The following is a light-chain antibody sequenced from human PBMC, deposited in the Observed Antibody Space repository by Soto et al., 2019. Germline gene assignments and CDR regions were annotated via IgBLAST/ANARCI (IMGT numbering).Light chain of an antibody. V-gene: IGKV3D-15*01. CDR3: QQYNNWLPIT. J-gene: IGKJ5*01. Sequence: EIELTKYTAPLSLSPGERSTLSCMVSQSVSSSLAWYQQKHGQAPRLLISDTSNRATGIPARFSGSGSGTEFTLTISSLQSEDFAVYYCQQYNNWLPITFCHVTRLEIK. CDR1: QSVSSS. CDR2: DTS.